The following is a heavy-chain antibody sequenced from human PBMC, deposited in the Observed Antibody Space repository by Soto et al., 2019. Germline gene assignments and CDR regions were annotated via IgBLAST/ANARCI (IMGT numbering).Heavy chain of an antibody. D-gene: IGHD4-17*01. CDR2: MNPNSGNT. CDR3: ARGIKYGAYSRWFDP. V-gene: IGHV1-8*01. CDR1: GYTFTSYD. J-gene: IGHJ5*02. Sequence: QVQLVQSGAEVKKPGASVKVSCKASGYTFTSYDINWVRQATGQGLEYLGWMNPNSGNTAYVQKFQGRVTXPXEXSLXTAYRELSSLRSEDTAVYFCARGIKYGAYSRWFDPWGQGTLVTVSS.